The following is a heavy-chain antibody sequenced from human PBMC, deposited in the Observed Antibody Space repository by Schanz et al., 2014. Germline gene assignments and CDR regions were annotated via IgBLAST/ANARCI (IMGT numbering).Heavy chain of an antibody. J-gene: IGHJ3*02. CDR3: ARKIKVGVYGGKGHDSLDI. V-gene: IGHV3-7*04. CDR2: IKHDGSVK. D-gene: IGHD4-17*01. CDR1: GFTFSDYW. Sequence: EVQLVESGGGVVQPGRSLRLSCAASGFTFSDYWMSWVRQAPGKGPEWVANIKHDGSVKDYVDSVEGRFTISRDNAKNSLYLEMNSLRAEDTAVYYCARKIKVGVYGGKGHDSLDIWGQGTMVTVSS.